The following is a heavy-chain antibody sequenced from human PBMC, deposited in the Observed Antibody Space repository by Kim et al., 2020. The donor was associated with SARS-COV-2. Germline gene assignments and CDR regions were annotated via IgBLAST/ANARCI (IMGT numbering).Heavy chain of an antibody. CDR3: ARDPLITMIVVAQGYYYGMDV. CDR1: GGSISSSSYY. Sequence: SETLSLTCTVSGGSISSSSYYWGWIRQPPGKGLEWIGSIYYSGSTYYNPSLKSRVTISVDTSKNQFSLKPSSVTAADTAVYYCARDPLITMIVVAQGYYYGMDVWGQGTTVTVSS. CDR2: IYYSGST. D-gene: IGHD3-22*01. J-gene: IGHJ6*02. V-gene: IGHV4-39*02.